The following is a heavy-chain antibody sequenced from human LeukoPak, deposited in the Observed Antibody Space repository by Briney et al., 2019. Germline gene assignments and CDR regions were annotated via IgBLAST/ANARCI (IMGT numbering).Heavy chain of an antibody. V-gene: IGHV1-3*01. Sequence: ASVKVSCTASGYTFTSYAMHWVRQAPGQRLEWMGWINAGNGNTKYSQKFQGRVTITRDTSASTAYMELSSLRSEDTAVYYCARTTVTTIGYGWFDPWGQGTLVTVSS. CDR3: ARTTVTTIGYGWFDP. J-gene: IGHJ5*02. CDR1: GYTFTSYA. CDR2: INAGNGNT. D-gene: IGHD4-17*01.